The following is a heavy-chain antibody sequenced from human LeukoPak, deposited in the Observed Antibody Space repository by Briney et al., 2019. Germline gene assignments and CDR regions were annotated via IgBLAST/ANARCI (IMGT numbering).Heavy chain of an antibody. CDR2: NYPGDSDT. Sequence: GESLKISCMGSGYSFTSYWIGWVRQMPGKGLEWMGMNYPGDSDTRYSPSFQGQVTISADKSISTAYLQWSSLKASDTAVYYCARGYCSGGSCYSHGMDVWGQGTTVTVSS. D-gene: IGHD2-15*01. V-gene: IGHV5-51*01. J-gene: IGHJ6*02. CDR3: ARGYCSGGSCYSHGMDV. CDR1: GYSFTSYW.